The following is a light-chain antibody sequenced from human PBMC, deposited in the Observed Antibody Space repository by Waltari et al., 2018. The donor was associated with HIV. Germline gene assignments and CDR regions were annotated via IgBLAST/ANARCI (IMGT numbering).Light chain of an antibody. CDR2: AST. V-gene: IGLV1-44*01. J-gene: IGLJ2*01. CDR3: ATWDDNLKGL. Sequence: QSVLTQPPSVSGAPGQRVTISCSGGSSNIGNNFVNWYQQFPGTAPKLLIYASTQRPSGVPDRLSGSQSGSSASLAISGLQSEDEADYYCATWDDNLKGLFGGGTKLTV. CDR1: SSNIGNNF.